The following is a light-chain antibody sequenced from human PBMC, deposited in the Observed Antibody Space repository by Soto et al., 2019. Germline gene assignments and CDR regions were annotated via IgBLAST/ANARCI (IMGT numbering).Light chain of an antibody. CDR2: GAS. Sequence: EVVMTQSPATLSVSPGERATLSCRASRSVASNLAWYQHKPGQGPRLLLYGASTRASGIPARFSGSGSGTEFTLTISSLQPEDFAVYYCQQYQQWPFYTFGQGTKPEI. J-gene: IGKJ2*01. CDR3: QQYQQWPFYT. CDR1: RSVASN. V-gene: IGKV3-15*01.